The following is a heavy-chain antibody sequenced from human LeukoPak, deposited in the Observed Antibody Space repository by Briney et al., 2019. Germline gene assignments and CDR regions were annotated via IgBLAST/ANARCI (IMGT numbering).Heavy chain of an antibody. CDR2: IWYDGSNK. CDR1: GFTFSSYG. D-gene: IGHD5-12*01. J-gene: IGHJ4*02. CDR3: ARDPRDIVATTRGLHMGYFDY. V-gene: IGHV3-33*01. Sequence: GGSLRLSCAASGFTFSSYGMHWVRQAPGKGLEWVAVIWYDGSNKYYADSVKGRFTISRDNSKNTLYLQMNSLRAEDTAVYYCARDPRDIVATTRGLHMGYFDYWGQGTLVTVSS.